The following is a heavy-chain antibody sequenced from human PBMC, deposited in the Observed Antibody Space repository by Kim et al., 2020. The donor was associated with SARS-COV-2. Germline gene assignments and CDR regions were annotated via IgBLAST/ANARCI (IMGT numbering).Heavy chain of an antibody. V-gene: IGHV3-30*18. Sequence: GGSLRLSCAASGFTFSSYGMSWVRQAPGKGLEWVAAISYGGSNTYYADSVKGRFTISRDNSKNTLYLQMNSLRAEDTAVYYCAKDFVVVSDAILYYGMDVWGQATTVTVS. CDR3: AKDFVVVSDAILYYGMDV. CDR2: ISYGGSNT. D-gene: IGHD2-2*01. CDR1: GFTFSSYG. J-gene: IGHJ6*02.